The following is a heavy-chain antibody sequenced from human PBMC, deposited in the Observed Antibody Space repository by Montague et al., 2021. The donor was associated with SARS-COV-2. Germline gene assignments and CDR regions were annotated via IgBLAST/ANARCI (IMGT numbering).Heavy chain of an antibody. CDR1: GGSISSGGYY. CDR3: ARGEGVMVYVYGMDV. Sequence: TLSLTCTVSGGSISSGGYYWSWIRQHPGKGLEWIGYIYYSGSTNYNPSLKSRLTISVDTSKNQFSLKLSSVTAADTAVYYYARGEGVMVYVYGMDVWGQGATVTVSS. CDR2: IYYSGST. V-gene: IGHV4-31*03. J-gene: IGHJ6*02. D-gene: IGHD2-8*01.